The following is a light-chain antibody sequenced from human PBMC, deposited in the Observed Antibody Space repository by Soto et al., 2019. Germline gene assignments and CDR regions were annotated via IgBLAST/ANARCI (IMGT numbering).Light chain of an antibody. Sequence: EIKMTKSPSTLSGSVGDRVTITCRASQTISSWLAWYQQKPGKAPKLLIYKASTLKSGVPSRFSGSGSGTEFTLTISSLQPDDFATYYCQQYNTYSSLTFGGGTKVDIK. CDR2: KAS. CDR3: QQYNTYSSLT. J-gene: IGKJ4*01. CDR1: QTISSW. V-gene: IGKV1-5*03.